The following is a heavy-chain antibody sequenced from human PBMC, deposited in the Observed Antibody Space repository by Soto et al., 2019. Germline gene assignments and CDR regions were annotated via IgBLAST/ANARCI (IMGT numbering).Heavy chain of an antibody. J-gene: IGHJ4*02. V-gene: IGHV3-33*01. Sequence: QVQLVESGGGVVQPGRSLRLSCAASGFTFSSYGMHWVRQAPGKGLEWVAVIWYDGSNKYYADSVKGRFTISRDNSKNTLYLQMNSLRAEDTAVYYCARDRGGVTQTIFDYWGQGTLVTVSS. D-gene: IGHD2-21*02. CDR1: GFTFSSYG. CDR2: IWYDGSNK. CDR3: ARDRGGVTQTIFDY.